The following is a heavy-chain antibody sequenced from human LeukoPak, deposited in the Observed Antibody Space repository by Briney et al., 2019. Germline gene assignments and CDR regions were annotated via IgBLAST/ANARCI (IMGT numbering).Heavy chain of an antibody. D-gene: IGHD2-21*02. V-gene: IGHV4-30-4*01. J-gene: IGHJ4*02. CDR3: ARSVVVTGIGFDY. CDR1: GGSISSGDYY. Sequence: PSETLSLTCTVSGGSISSGDYYWSWIRRPPGKGLEWIGYIYYSGSTYYNPSLKSRVTISVDTSKNQFSLKLSSVTAADTAVYYCARSVVVTGIGFDYWGQGTLVTVSS. CDR2: IYYSGST.